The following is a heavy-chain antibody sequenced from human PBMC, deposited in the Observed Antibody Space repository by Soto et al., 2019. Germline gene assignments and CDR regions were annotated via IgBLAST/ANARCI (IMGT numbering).Heavy chain of an antibody. CDR1: GFTFSSYA. CDR3: ARYIPGVSYYGMEV. V-gene: IGHV3-23*01. D-gene: IGHD2-2*01. J-gene: IGHJ6*02. Sequence: EVQLFESGGGLVQPGGSLRLSCAASGFTFSSYAMKWVRQAPGKGLEWVSLIGESGTPTYYADSVKGRFTISRDNSVNTLFLEMYSLRAEDTAVYYCARYIPGVSYYGMEVWGQGTTVTVSS. CDR2: IGESGTPT.